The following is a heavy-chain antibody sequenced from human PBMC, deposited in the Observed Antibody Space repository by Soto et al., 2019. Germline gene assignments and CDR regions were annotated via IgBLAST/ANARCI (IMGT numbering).Heavy chain of an antibody. CDR1: GYTFTRYN. D-gene: IGHD2-15*01. CDR3: ARGPLRVVVVLDYFDY. Sequence: GPSVKVSCKTPGYTFTRYNIHWVRQAPGQGLEWMGGIIPIFGTANYAQKFQGRVTITADESTSTAYMELSSLRSEDTAVYYCARGPLRVVVVLDYFDYWGQGTLVTVSS. V-gene: IGHV1-69*13. CDR2: IIPIFGTA. J-gene: IGHJ4*02.